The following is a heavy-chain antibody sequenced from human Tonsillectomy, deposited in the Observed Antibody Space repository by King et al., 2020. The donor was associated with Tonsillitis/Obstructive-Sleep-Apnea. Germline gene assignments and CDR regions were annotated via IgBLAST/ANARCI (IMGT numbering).Heavy chain of an antibody. Sequence: VQLVESGGGLVQPGRSLRLFCAASGFTFDDYAMHWVRQAPGKGLEWVSGISWNSGSLDYADSVKGRFTMSRDNAKNSLYLQMNSLRADDTALYYCVKDINNDPDAFDMWGQGKMVTVSS. CDR3: VKDINNDPDAFDM. CDR1: GFTFDDYA. D-gene: IGHD1/OR15-1a*01. J-gene: IGHJ3*02. CDR2: ISWNSGSL. V-gene: IGHV3-9*01.